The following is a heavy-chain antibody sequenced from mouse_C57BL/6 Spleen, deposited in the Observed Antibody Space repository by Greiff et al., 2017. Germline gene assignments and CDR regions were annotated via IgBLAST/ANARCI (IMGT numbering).Heavy chain of an antibody. D-gene: IGHD2-4*01. J-gene: IGHJ3*01. CDR3: ASGRGLQAWFAY. CDR2: IAPEDGET. CDR1: GFNIKDYY. Sequence: VQLKESGAELVKPGASVKLSCTASGFNIKDYYMHWVKQRTEQGLEWIGRIAPEDGETKYAPKFQGKATITADTSSNTAYLQLSSLTSEDTAVYYCASGRGLQAWFAYWGQGTLVTVSA. V-gene: IGHV14-2*01.